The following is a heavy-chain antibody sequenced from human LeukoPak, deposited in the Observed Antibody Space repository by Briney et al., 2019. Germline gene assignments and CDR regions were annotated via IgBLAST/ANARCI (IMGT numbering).Heavy chain of an antibody. CDR2: IIPIFGTA. J-gene: IGHJ5*02. CDR1: GGTFSSYA. D-gene: IGHD2-2*01. CDR3: AGEGDCSSTSCPPPDCYCHFDP. V-gene: IGHV1-69*13. Sequence: SVKVSCKASGGTFSSYAISWVRQAPGQGLEWMGGIIPIFGTANDAQKFQGRVTITAYESTSPAYMELSSVRSEDTAVYYCAGEGDCSSTSCPPPDCYCHFDPWGQGTLVTVSS.